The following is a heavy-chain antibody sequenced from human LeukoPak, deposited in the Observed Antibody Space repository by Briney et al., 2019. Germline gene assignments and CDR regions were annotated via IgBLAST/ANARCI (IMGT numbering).Heavy chain of an antibody. CDR3: ARHEGKRGVRGVKGGYYFDY. CDR1: GGSVNSNTCY. J-gene: IGHJ4*02. V-gene: IGHV4-39*01. Sequence: SETLSLTCIVSGGSVNSNTCYWGWIRQPPGKGLEWIASIYYSGTTYYNPSLRSRVTISIDTSKNQFSLKLSSVTAADTAVYYCARHEGKRGVRGVKGGYYFDYWGQGTLVTVSS. CDR2: IYYSGTT. D-gene: IGHD3-10*01.